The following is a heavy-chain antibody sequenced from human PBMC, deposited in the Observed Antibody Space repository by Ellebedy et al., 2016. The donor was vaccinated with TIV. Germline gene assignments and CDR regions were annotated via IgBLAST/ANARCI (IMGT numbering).Heavy chain of an antibody. CDR3: AGPYRAMQDY. Sequence: MPGGSLRLSCTVSAGSMNNYYWSWIRQPPGKGLEWLAYIYYDGSASYSPSLKSRATISIDTSRNQFSLKLTSVTAADTAVYYCAGPYRAMQDYWGQGTLVTVS. J-gene: IGHJ4*02. CDR1: AGSMNNYY. D-gene: IGHD3-10*01. V-gene: IGHV4-59*12. CDR2: IYYDGSA.